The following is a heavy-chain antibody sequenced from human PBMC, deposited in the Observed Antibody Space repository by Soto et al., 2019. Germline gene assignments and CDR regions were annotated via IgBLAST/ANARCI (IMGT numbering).Heavy chain of an antibody. V-gene: IGHV3-74*01. J-gene: IGHJ4*02. CDR2: PKSDGSIT. D-gene: IGHD6-19*01. Sequence: EVQLVESGGGLVQPGGSLRLSCAASGFTFSGYWMHWVRQSPGKGLVSVSRPKSDGSITSYADPVKGRFTISRDNAKNSLYLQMTSLGADDTAVYFCARGGAYNGGWFSWGPGPLVTVSS. CDR1: GFTFSGYW. CDR3: ARGGAYNGGWFS.